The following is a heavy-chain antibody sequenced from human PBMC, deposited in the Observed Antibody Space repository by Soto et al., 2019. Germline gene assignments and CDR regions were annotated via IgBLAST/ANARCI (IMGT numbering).Heavy chain of an antibody. CDR1: GGSFSGYF. CDR3: ASQSSGSDFSRRSFFYLDV. V-gene: IGHV4-34*01. Sequence: QVQLQQWGAGLLRPSETLSLTCAVYGGSFSGYFWTWIRQSPGKGLECIGDITHRGVTYYIPSLQTTGTTSLYSSKNKVSLTMTSVTAADTAVYYCASQSSGSDFSRRSFFYLDVWGKGT. J-gene: IGHJ6*03. D-gene: IGHD5-12*01. CDR2: ITHRGVT.